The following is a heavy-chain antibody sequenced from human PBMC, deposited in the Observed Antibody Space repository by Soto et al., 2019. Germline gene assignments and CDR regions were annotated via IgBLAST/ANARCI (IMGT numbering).Heavy chain of an antibody. CDR2: IIPIFGTA. Sequence: SVKVSCKASGGTFSSYAISWVRQAPGQGLEWMGGIIPIFGTANYAQKFQGRVTITADESTSTAYMELSSLRSEDTAVYYCAKSRSFGVVSDGMDVWGQGTTVTVSS. CDR1: GGTFSSYA. CDR3: AKSRSFGVVSDGMDV. J-gene: IGHJ6*02. D-gene: IGHD3-3*01. V-gene: IGHV1-69*13.